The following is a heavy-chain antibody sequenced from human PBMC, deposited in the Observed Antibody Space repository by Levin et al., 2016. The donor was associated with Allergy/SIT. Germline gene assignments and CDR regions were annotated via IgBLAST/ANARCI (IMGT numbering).Heavy chain of an antibody. D-gene: IGHD2-2*01. V-gene: IGHV1-2*02. CDR3: ARMRGCSSTSCPNVYYFDY. CDR1: GYTFTGYY. CDR2: INPNSGGT. Sequence: ASVKVSCKASGYTFTGYYMHWVRQAPGQGLEWMGWINPNSGGTNYAQKFQGRVTMTRDTSISTAYMELSRLRSDDTAVYYCARMRGCSSTSCPNVYYFDYWGQGTLVTVSS. J-gene: IGHJ4*02.